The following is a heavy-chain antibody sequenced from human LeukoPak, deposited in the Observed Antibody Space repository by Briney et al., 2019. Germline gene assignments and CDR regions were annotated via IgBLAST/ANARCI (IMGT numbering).Heavy chain of an antibody. V-gene: IGHV4-39*07. CDR3: ARDLSAVAGYDAFDI. CDR2: IFPSGST. J-gene: IGHJ3*02. D-gene: IGHD6-19*01. CDR1: GGSISSGGYY. Sequence: SETLSLTCTVSGGSISSGGYYWSWVRQPPGKGLEWIGEIFPSGSTNYNPSLKSRVTISVDKSKNQLSLKLSSVTAADTAVYYCARDLSAVAGYDAFDIWGQGTMVTVSS.